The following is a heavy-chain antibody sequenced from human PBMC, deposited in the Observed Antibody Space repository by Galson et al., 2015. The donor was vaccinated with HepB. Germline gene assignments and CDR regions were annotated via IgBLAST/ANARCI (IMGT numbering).Heavy chain of an antibody. V-gene: IGHV3-23*01. Sequence: SLRLSCAASGFTFSSYPMTWVRQAPGMGLEWVSAISGNGGSTFYADSVKGRFTISRDNSKNTLYLRMDSLRAEETAVYYCAKASRDSNYYFDCWGQGTLVTVSS. CDR3: AKASRDSNYYFDC. CDR1: GFTFSSYP. D-gene: IGHD4-11*01. CDR2: ISGNGGST. J-gene: IGHJ4*02.